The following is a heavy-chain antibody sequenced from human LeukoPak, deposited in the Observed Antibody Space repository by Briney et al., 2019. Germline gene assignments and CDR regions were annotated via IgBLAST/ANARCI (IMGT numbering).Heavy chain of an antibody. D-gene: IGHD3-9*01. J-gene: IGHJ5*02. Sequence: ASVKVSCKASGYTFTSYDINWVRQATGQGLEWMGWMNPNSGNTGYAQKFQGRVTMTRNTSISTAYMELSSLRSEDTAVYYCARIGHYDILTGYYAYWSKNWFDPWGQGTLVTVSS. V-gene: IGHV1-8*01. CDR3: ARIGHYDILTGYYAYWSKNWFDP. CDR2: MNPNSGNT. CDR1: GYTFTSYD.